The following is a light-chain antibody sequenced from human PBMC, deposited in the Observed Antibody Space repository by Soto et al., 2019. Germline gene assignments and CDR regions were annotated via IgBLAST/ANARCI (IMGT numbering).Light chain of an antibody. CDR3: QQYYSYSYT. CDR1: QGISTW. Sequence: DIQMTQSPSSVSASVGDRVTISCRASQGISTWLAWYQQKPGKAPKLLIFGASSLQSGVPSRFSASGSGTDFTLTISSLQPEDVATYHCQQYYSYSYTFGQGTKLEIK. V-gene: IGKV1D-16*01. J-gene: IGKJ2*01. CDR2: GAS.